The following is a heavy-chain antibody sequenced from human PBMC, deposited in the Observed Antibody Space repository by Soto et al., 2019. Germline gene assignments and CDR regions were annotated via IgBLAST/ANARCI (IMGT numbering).Heavy chain of an antibody. J-gene: IGHJ4*02. CDR1: GFTFSSYG. CDR2: IWDDGSNK. Sequence: QVQLVESGGGVVQPGRSLRLSCAASGFTFSSYGMHWVRQAPGKGLEWVAVIWDDGSNKYYADSVKGRFTISRDNSKNTLYLQMNSLRAEDTAVYYCAAGLYYDFWSGRLDYWGQGTLVTVSS. V-gene: IGHV3-33*01. D-gene: IGHD3-3*01. CDR3: AAGLYYDFWSGRLDY.